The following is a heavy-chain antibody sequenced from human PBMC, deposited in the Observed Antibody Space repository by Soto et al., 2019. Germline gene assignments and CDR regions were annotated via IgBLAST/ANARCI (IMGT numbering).Heavy chain of an antibody. V-gene: IGHV4-30-2*01. CDR1: GGSIRSGGYF. Sequence: TLSLPFVVSGGSIRSGGYFWSFIRQPPGKGLEWIGYIYHGGSTYYNPPLKSRVTISVDRSKTQLPLKLSSVTAADTAVYYCARGLGPWGQGTLVPVSS. D-gene: IGHD3-10*01. J-gene: IGHJ5*02. CDR3: ARGLGP. CDR2: IYHGGST.